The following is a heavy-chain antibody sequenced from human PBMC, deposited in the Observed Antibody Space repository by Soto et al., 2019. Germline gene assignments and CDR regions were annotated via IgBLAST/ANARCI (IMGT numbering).Heavy chain of an antibody. V-gene: IGHV3-30*18. J-gene: IGHJ6*02. CDR3: AKARGANNWANYYGLDV. CDR2: ITYEGSNK. CDR1: GFIFANYG. D-gene: IGHD1-1*01. Sequence: QEQLVESGGGVVQPGRSLRLSCAATGFIFANYGMHWVRQDPGKGLEWVALITYEGSNKYYADAVKGRFTISRDNAKKMVSLQMDSLRAEDTAVYYCAKARGANNWANYYGLDVWGQGTTVTVSS.